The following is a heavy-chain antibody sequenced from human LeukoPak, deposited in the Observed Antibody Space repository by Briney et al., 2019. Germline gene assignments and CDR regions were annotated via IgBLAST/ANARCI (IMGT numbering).Heavy chain of an antibody. CDR1: GGSISSHY. Sequence: SETLSLTCTVSGGSISSHYWSWIRQPPGKGLEWIGDIYYSGSTNHNPSLKSRVTISLDTSKNQFSLRLSSVTAADTAVYYCARDDSSGYSTLGYWGQGTLVTVSS. CDR2: IYYSGST. CDR3: ARDDSSGYSTLGY. J-gene: IGHJ4*02. V-gene: IGHV4-59*11. D-gene: IGHD3-22*01.